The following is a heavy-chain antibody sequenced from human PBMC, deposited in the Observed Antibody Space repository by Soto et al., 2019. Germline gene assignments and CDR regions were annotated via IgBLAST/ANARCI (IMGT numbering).Heavy chain of an antibody. CDR2: ISSSSSYI. J-gene: IGHJ3*02. D-gene: IGHD3-9*01. Sequence: GGSLRLSCAASGFTFSSYAMSWVRQAPGKGLEWVSSISSSSSYIYYADSVKGRFTISRDNAKNSLYLQMNSLRADDTAVYYCARDVPSYDILTGYILRSLHAFDIWGQGTMVTVSS. CDR1: GFTFSSYA. V-gene: IGHV3-21*04. CDR3: ARDVPSYDILTGYILRSLHAFDI.